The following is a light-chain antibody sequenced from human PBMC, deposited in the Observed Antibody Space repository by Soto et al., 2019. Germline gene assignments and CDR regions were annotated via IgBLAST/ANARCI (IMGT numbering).Light chain of an antibody. J-gene: IGLJ1*01. Sequence: QFVLTQPPSVSGAPGQRVTISCTGSSSNLGAGFDVHWYQQFPGTASKLLIYATNSRPSGVPERFSGSKSGTSASLAVTGLLAEDASEYFCLSCDTTLRAFVFGIGTKLTV. CDR1: SSNLGAGFD. V-gene: IGLV1-40*01. CDR3: LSCDTTLRAFV. CDR2: ATN.